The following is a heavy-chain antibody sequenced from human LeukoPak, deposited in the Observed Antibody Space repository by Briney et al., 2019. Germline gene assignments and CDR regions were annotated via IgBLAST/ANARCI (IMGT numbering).Heavy chain of an antibody. CDR3: ARGRGYSSG. V-gene: IGHV3-33*01. CDR1: GFTFSNYG. CDR2: IWYDGSKK. Sequence: GGSLRLSCAASGFTFSNYGMQWVRQAPGKGLEWVAVIWYDGSKKYYADSVKGRFTISRDDSKNTLFLQMNSLRAEDTAVYYCARGRGYSSGWGQGTLVTVSS. D-gene: IGHD6-19*01. J-gene: IGHJ4*02.